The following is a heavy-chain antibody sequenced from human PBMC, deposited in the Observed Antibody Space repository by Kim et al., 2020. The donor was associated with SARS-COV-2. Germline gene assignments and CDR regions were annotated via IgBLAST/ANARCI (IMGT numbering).Heavy chain of an antibody. J-gene: IGHJ4*02. V-gene: IGHV4-59*08. D-gene: IGHD2-15*01. CDR2: IYYSGST. CDR3: ARGVVVAATRCVGFDY. Sequence: SETLSLTCTVSGGSISSYYWSWIRQPPGKGLEWIGYIYYSGSTNYNPSLKSRVTISVDTSKNQFSLKLSSVTAADTAVYYCARGVVVAATRCVGFDYWGQGTLVTVSS. CDR1: GGSISSYY.